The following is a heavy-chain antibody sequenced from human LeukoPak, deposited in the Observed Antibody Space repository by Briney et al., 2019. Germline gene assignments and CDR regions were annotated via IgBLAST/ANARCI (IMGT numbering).Heavy chain of an antibody. Sequence: PGRSLRLSCAASGLTFSSYGMHWVRQAPGKGLEWVAVISYDGSNKYYADSVKGRFTISRDNSKNTLYLQMNSLRAEDTAVYYCAKEYGDPGFDYWGQGTLVTVSS. D-gene: IGHD4-17*01. CDR3: AKEYGDPGFDY. V-gene: IGHV3-30*18. CDR2: ISYDGSNK. J-gene: IGHJ4*02. CDR1: GLTFSSYG.